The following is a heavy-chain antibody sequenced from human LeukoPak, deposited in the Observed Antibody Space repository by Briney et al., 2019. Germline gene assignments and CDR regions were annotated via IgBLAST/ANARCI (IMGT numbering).Heavy chain of an antibody. V-gene: IGHV3-7*03. D-gene: IGHD3-3*01. J-gene: IGHJ4*02. CDR3: AKDHYDFWSGYHTFDY. Sequence: PGGSLRLSCAASGFTFSSYWMSWVCQAPGKGLEWVANIKQDGSEKYYVDSVKGRFTISRDNSKNTLYLQMNSLRAEDTAVYYCAKDHYDFWSGYHTFDYWGQGTLVTVSS. CDR2: IKQDGSEK. CDR1: GFTFSSYW.